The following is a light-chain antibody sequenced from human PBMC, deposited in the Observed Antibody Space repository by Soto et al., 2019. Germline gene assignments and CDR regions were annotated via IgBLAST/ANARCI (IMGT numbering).Light chain of an antibody. Sequence: QSALTQPPYVSWPPRRSLTSSCTRASSDVGRYDFVPLYQQHPGKVPTLIIYEVSHRPSGISGRFSGSKSVNTASLTIFGLQAEDEADYYCSSYTSVSTSCVFGTGTKVTVL. CDR1: SSDVGRYDF. CDR2: EVS. V-gene: IGLV2-14*01. J-gene: IGLJ1*01. CDR3: SSYTSVSTSCV.